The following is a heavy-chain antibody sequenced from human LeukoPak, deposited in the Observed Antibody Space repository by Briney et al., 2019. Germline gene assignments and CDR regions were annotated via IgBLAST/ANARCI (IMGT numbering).Heavy chain of an antibody. CDR2: ISISGGST. Sequence: GGSLRLSCAASGFTFSSYAMSWVRQAPGKGLEWVSTISISGGSTCYADSVKGRFTISRDNSKNTLYLQMNSLKTEDTAVYYCTTARLLCSGGTCYYWFDPWGQGTLVTV. V-gene: IGHV3-23*01. CDR1: GFTFSSYA. J-gene: IGHJ5*02. CDR3: TTARLLCSGGTCYYWFDP. D-gene: IGHD2-15*01.